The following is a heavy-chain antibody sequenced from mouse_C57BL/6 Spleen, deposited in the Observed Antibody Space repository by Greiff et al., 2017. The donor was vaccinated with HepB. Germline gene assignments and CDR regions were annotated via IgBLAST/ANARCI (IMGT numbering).Heavy chain of an antibody. CDR2: IFPGSGST. Sequence: VQLQQSGPELVKPGASVKISCKASGYTFTDYYINWVKQRPGQGLEWIGWIFPGSGSTYYNEKFKGKATLTVDKSSSTAYMLLSSLTSEDSAVYFCARSGEYYGSSGLYAMDYWGQGTSVTVSS. D-gene: IGHD1-1*01. J-gene: IGHJ4*01. V-gene: IGHV1-75*01. CDR3: ARSGEYYGSSGLYAMDY. CDR1: GYTFTDYY.